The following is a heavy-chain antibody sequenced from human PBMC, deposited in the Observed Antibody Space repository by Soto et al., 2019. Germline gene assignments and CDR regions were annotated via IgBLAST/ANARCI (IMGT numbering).Heavy chain of an antibody. CDR3: AREVGQWLGPRWFDY. J-gene: IGHJ4*02. CDR2: INSDGSST. V-gene: IGHV3-74*01. D-gene: IGHD6-19*01. Sequence: EVQLVESGGGLVQPGGSLRLSCAASGFTFSSYWMHWVRQAPGKGLVWVSRINSDGSSTSYADSVKGRFTISRDNAKNTLYLQMNSLRAEDTAVYYCAREVGQWLGPRWFDYWGQGTLVTVSS. CDR1: GFTFSSYW.